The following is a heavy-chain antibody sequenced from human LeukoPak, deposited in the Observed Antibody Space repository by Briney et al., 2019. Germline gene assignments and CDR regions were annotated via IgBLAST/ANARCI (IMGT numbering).Heavy chain of an antibody. CDR1: GGSFSGYY. D-gene: IGHD2-2*01. V-gene: IGHV4-34*01. Sequence: SETLSLTCAVYGGSFSGYYWSWIRQPPGKGLEWIGSIYHSGSTYYNPSLKSRVPISVGTSKNQFSLKLSSVTAADTAVYYCARDPLYCSSTSCYLPFDYWGQGTLVTVSS. J-gene: IGHJ4*02. CDR3: ARDPLYCSSTSCYLPFDY. CDR2: IYHSGST.